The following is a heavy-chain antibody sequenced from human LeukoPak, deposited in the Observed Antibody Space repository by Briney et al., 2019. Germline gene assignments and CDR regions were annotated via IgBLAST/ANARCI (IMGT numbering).Heavy chain of an antibody. D-gene: IGHD3-22*01. CDR3: ARVNSALVVSSEGSWAGSLGFDH. CDR1: GIPFSNYT. J-gene: IGHJ4*02. CDR2: ISGSSRYI. Sequence: GGSLRLSCAASGIPFSNYTLTWVRQAPGKGLVWVSSISGSSRYIHYSDSVRGRFSISRDNAKNSVYLQMDSLTADDTAVYYCARVNSALVVSSEGSWAGSLGFDHWGQVILVIVSS. V-gene: IGHV3-21*06.